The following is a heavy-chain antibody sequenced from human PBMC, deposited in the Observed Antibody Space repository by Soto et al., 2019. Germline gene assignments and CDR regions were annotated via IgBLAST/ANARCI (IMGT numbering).Heavy chain of an antibody. CDR2: ISSNGGTT. V-gene: IGHV3-64D*08. Sequence: LRLSCSASGFTFSSYAMYWVRQAPGKGLEYAADISSNGGTTYYADSVKDRFTISRDNSKNTLYLQMSSLRDEDTAVFYCVKDKGATIRKVTMDVWGQGATVTVSS. J-gene: IGHJ6*02. D-gene: IGHD2-21*02. CDR1: GFTFSSYA. CDR3: VKDKGATIRKVTMDV.